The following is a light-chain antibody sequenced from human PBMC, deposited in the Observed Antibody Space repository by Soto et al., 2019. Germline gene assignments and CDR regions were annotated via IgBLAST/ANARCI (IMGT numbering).Light chain of an antibody. CDR3: QQRSSWPLT. V-gene: IGKV3-11*01. J-gene: IGKJ4*01. Sequence: EIVLTQSPDTLSLSPGERATLSCRASQSVRAYLAWYQQKPGQAPRLLIYDASNRATGIPARFSGSGSGTDFTLTISSLEREDFAVYYCQQRSSWPLTFGGGTKVDIK. CDR1: QSVRAY. CDR2: DAS.